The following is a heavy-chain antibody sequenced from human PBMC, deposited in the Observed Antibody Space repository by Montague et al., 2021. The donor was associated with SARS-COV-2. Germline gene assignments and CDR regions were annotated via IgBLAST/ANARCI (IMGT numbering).Heavy chain of an antibody. CDR1: GGSISGHY. CDR3: AREFRIELWQTNWYFGL. J-gene: IGHJ2*01. CDR2: FDHSGNT. V-gene: IGHV4-59*11. Sequence: SETLSLTCSVSGGSISGHYWSWIRQPPGKGLEWIGNFDHSGNTKYNPSLKSRATISVDTSKNQFALRLSSVTAADTAVYYCAREFRIELWQTNWYFGLWGRGTLGTVSS. D-gene: IGHD3-16*01.